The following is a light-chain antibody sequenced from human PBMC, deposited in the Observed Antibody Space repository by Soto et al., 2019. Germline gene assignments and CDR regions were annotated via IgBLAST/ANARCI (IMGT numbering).Light chain of an antibody. V-gene: IGLV2-14*01. Sequence: CALTQPASGSGSPGQSITIPCTGTSSVVGGYNYVSWYQQHPGKAPKLMIYDVSNRPSGVSNRFSGSKSGNTASLTISGLQAEDEDDYSCSSYTSSSPCVFGTGTKV. J-gene: IGLJ1*01. CDR3: SSYTSSSPCV. CDR1: SSVVGGYNY. CDR2: DVS.